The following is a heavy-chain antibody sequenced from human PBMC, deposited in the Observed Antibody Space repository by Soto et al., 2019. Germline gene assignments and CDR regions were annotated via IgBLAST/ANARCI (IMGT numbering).Heavy chain of an antibody. J-gene: IGHJ3*02. D-gene: IGHD2-2*01. CDR3: AKYLWRYPGKVGVVVPAAYDAFDI. V-gene: IGHV3-23*01. CDR1: GFPFSSYA. Sequence: GGSLRLSCAASGFPFSSYALSWFRQAPGKGLEWVSAIIVGGGRKSYENSVKARFTISRDNAKNTRYLQMNSLRAEDTAVYYCAKYLWRYPGKVGVVVPAAYDAFDIWGQGTMVTVSS. CDR2: IIVGGGRK.